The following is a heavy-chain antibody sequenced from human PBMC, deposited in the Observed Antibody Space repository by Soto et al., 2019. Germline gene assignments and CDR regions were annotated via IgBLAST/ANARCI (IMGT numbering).Heavy chain of an antibody. CDR2: IYYGGET. CDR1: GGSVSSSLYS. Sequence: SANISRTSTDSGGSVSSSLYSWGWIREPPGRRRAWIGSIYYGGETSYTPSLESRVTMSVDASKNQFSLRLTSVTAADTAVYYCARDLWVEPELYYYGMDVWGQGTTV. D-gene: IGHD1-1*01. V-gene: IGHV4-39*02. CDR3: ARDLWVEPELYYYGMDV. J-gene: IGHJ6*02.